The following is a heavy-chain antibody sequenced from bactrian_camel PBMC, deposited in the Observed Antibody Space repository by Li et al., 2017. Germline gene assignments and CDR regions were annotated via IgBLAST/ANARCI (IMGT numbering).Heavy chain of an antibody. Sequence: QVQLVESGGGSVQAGESLRLSCVASGYTLPMNMGWFRRLPGQEREGVAAIAGDGRTDYADSVKGRFTISRDNGKNSVYLQMDSLKLEDTAVYYCAADFGPYCSGPYLARRANFEGQGTQVTVS. CDR2: IAGDGRT. CDR1: GYTLPMN. V-gene: IGHV3S53*01. J-gene: IGHJ4*01. D-gene: IGHD2*01.